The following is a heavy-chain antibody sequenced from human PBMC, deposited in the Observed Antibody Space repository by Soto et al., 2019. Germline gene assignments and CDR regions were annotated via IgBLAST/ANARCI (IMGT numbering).Heavy chain of an antibody. Sequence: GGSLRLSCAASGFTFSSYAMHWVRQAPGKGLEWVAVISYDGSNKYYADSVKGRFTISRDNSKNTLYLQMNSLRAEDTAVYYCARDLYDILTGYPKHYYYYGMDVWGQGTTVTVSS. CDR2: ISYDGSNK. J-gene: IGHJ6*02. CDR3: ARDLYDILTGYPKHYYYYGMDV. D-gene: IGHD3-9*01. V-gene: IGHV3-30-3*01. CDR1: GFTFSSYA.